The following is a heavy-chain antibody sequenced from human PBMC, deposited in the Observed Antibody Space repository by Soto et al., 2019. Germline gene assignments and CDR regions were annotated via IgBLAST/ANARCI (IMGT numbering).Heavy chain of an antibody. CDR3: ARVFFWEYYGSGSYYNAASQYYYYYMDV. D-gene: IGHD3-10*01. V-gene: IGHV3-74*01. J-gene: IGHJ6*03. CDR1: GFTFSSYW. Sequence: EVQLVESGGGLVQPGGSLRLSCAASGFTFSSYWMHWVRQAPGKGLVWVSRINSDGSSTSYADSVKGRLTISRDNAKNTLYLQMNSLRDEDTAVYYCARVFFWEYYGSGSYYNAASQYYYYYMDVWGKGTTVTVSS. CDR2: INSDGSST.